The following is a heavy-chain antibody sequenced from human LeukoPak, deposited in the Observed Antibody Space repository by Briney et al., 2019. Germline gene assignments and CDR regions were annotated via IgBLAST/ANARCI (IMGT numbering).Heavy chain of an antibody. D-gene: IGHD5-18*01. CDR1: GGTFSSYA. J-gene: IGHJ5*02. Sequence: SVKVSCKASGGTFSSYAISWVRQAPGQGLEWMGRIIPIFGTANYAQKFQSRVTITTDESTSTAYMELSSLRSEDTAVYYCAGTPHSYYPLDYNWFDPWGQGTLVTVSS. V-gene: IGHV1-69*05. CDR2: IIPIFGTA. CDR3: AGTPHSYYPLDYNWFDP.